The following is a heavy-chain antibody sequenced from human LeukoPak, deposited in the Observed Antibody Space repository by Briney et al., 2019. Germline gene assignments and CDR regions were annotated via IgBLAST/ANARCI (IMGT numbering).Heavy chain of an antibody. Sequence: SETLSLTCAVYGGSFSGYYWSWIRQPPGKGLEWIGYIYYSGSTNYNPSLKSRVTISVDTSKNQFSLKLSSVTAADTAVYYCARGVSRGYSYGRYYMDVWGKGTTVTVSS. D-gene: IGHD5-18*01. CDR3: ARGVSRGYSYGRYYMDV. J-gene: IGHJ6*03. V-gene: IGHV4-59*01. CDR2: IYYSGST. CDR1: GGSFSGYY.